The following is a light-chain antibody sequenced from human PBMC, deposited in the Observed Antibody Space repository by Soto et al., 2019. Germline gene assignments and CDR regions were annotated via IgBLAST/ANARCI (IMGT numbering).Light chain of an antibody. Sequence: QSALTQPPSASGSPGQSVTISCTGTSSDVGGYNYVSWYQQHPGKAPKLIIYDVTKRPSGVPDRFSGSKSGNTASLTVSGLQAEDEADYYCSSYAGSNNAGSNNLFGGGTKLTVL. CDR2: DVT. CDR1: SSDVGGYNY. J-gene: IGLJ2*01. CDR3: SSYAGSNNAGSNNL. V-gene: IGLV2-8*01.